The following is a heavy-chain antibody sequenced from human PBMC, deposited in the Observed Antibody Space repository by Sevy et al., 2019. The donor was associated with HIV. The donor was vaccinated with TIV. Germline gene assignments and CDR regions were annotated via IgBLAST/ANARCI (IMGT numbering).Heavy chain of an antibody. J-gene: IGHJ6*02. CDR1: GFPFNDHA. CDR2: ISWNSRNI. Sequence: GGSLRLSCAASGFPFNDHAMHWVRQVPGKGLEWVSGISWNSRNIGYADTVKGRFTISRGNARHFVYLEMNSLRPADTAFYYCAKDINRGCDGVNCYSYYYYFYGLDVWGQGTTVTVSS. CDR3: AKDINRGCDGVNCYSYYYYFYGLDV. V-gene: IGHV3-9*01. D-gene: IGHD2-21*01.